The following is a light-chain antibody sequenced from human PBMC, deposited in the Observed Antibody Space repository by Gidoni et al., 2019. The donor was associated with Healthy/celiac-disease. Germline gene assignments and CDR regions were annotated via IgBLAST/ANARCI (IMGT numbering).Light chain of an antibody. Sequence: QSALTPPRPVSGSPGQSVTISCTGTSSDVGGYNYVSWYQQHPGKAPKLMIYDVSKRPSGVPDRFSGSKSGNTASLTISGLQAEDEADYYCCSYAGSYTFDVVFGGGTKLTVL. V-gene: IGLV2-11*01. CDR3: CSYAGSYTFDVV. CDR1: SSDVGGYNY. CDR2: DVS. J-gene: IGLJ2*01.